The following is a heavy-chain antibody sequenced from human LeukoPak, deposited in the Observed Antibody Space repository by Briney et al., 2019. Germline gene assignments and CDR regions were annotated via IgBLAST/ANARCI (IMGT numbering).Heavy chain of an antibody. D-gene: IGHD6-25*01. Sequence: SETLSLTCTVSGDSMSSYYWSWVRQPPGKGLEWIGHIYYSGSTDYNPSLKSRLTISVDTSKNQFSLQLSSVTAADTAVYFCARQNSGARLNVWGQGTTVTVSS. CDR2: IYYSGST. CDR3: ARQNSGARLNV. J-gene: IGHJ6*02. V-gene: IGHV4-59*08. CDR1: GDSMSSYY.